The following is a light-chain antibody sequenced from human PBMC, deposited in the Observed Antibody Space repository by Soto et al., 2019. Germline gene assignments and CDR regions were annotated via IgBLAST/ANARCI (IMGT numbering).Light chain of an antibody. V-gene: IGKV3-20*01. J-gene: IGKJ1*01. Sequence: EIVLTQSPGTLSLSPGERATPSCRASRSVTSNYLAWYQQKPGQAPSLLIYGASARAAGIPDRFSGSGTGTDFALTISGLEPEDFAVYFCQQYASSPWTFGQGTKVEIK. CDR2: GAS. CDR3: QQYASSPWT. CDR1: RSVTSNY.